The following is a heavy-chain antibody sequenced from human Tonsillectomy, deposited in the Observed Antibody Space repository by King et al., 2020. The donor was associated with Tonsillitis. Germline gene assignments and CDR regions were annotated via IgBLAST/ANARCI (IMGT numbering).Heavy chain of an antibody. CDR1: GFTFSSYA. CDR3: VKGGYGSGSYYNSFDY. CDR2: ISSNGGST. D-gene: IGHD3-10*01. Sequence: VQLVESGGGLVQPGGSLRLSCSASGFTFSSYAMHWVRQAPGKGLEYVSAISSNGGSTYYADSVKGSFTISRDNSKNTLYLQMSSLRAEDTAVYYCVKGGYGSGSYYNSFDYWGQGTLVTVSS. J-gene: IGHJ4*02. V-gene: IGHV3-64D*06.